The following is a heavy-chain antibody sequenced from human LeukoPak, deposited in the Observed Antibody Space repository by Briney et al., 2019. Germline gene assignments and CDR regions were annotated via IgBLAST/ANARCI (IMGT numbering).Heavy chain of an antibody. CDR2: VNTNTGNP. V-gene: IGHV7-4-1*02. Sequence: LAASVKVSCKASGYTFTSYAMNWVRQAPGQGLEWMGWVNTNTGNPTYAQGFTGRFVFSLDTSVSTAYLQISSLKAEDTAVYYCARGAFVTIAAPGDFDYRGQGTLVTVSS. CDR1: GYTFTSYA. D-gene: IGHD6-6*01. J-gene: IGHJ4*02. CDR3: ARGAFVTIAAPGDFDY.